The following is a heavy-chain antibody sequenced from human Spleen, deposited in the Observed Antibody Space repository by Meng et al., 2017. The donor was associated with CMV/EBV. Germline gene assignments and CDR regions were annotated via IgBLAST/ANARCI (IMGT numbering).Heavy chain of an antibody. V-gene: IGHV4-39*07. J-gene: IGHJ5*02. CDR2: IYYSGSS. Sequence: SETLSLTCTVSGGSISSSSYYWGWIRQPPGKGLEWIGSIYYSGSSYYNPSLKNRVTISVDTSNNQFSLKLTSVTAADTAMYYCARGGLVIIGTTPAHNWFDPWGQGTLVTVSS. D-gene: IGHD1-7*01. CDR3: ARGGLVIIGTTPAHNWFDP. CDR1: GGSISSSSYY.